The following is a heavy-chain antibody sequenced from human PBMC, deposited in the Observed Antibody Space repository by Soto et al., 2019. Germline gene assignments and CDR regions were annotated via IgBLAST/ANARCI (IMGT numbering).Heavy chain of an antibody. CDR2: IIPIFGTA. CDR3: ARGLYNGNWASEGTAFDI. D-gene: IGHD1-7*01. J-gene: IGHJ3*02. Sequence: QVQLVQSGAEVKKPGSSVKVSCKASGGTFSSYAISWVRQAPGQGLEWMGGIIPIFGTANYAQKFEGRVTITADQSTSTAYMELSSLRPEDTAVYYCARGLYNGNWASEGTAFDIWGQGTMVTVSS. CDR1: GGTFSSYA. V-gene: IGHV1-69*19.